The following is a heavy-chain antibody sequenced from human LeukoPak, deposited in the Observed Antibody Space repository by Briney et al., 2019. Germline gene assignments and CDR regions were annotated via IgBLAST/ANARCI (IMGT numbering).Heavy chain of an antibody. J-gene: IGHJ2*01. Sequence: PSETLSLTCTVSGGPISSGGYYWSWIRQHPGKGLEWIGYIYYSGSTYYNPSLKSRVTISVDTSKNQFSLKLSSVTAADTAVYYCARDIGWYFDLWGRGTLVTVSS. V-gene: IGHV4-31*03. CDR3: ARDIGWYFDL. CDR1: GGPISSGGYY. CDR2: IYYSGST.